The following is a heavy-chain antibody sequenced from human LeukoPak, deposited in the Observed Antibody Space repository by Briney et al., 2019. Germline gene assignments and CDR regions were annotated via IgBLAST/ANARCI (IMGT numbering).Heavy chain of an antibody. V-gene: IGHV4-34*01. CDR2: INHSGST. D-gene: IGHD3-22*01. CDR3: ARGRHYYDSSGYYYDGGYYFDY. CDR1: GGSFSGYY. J-gene: IGHJ4*02. Sequence: PSETLSLTCAVYGGSFSGYYWSWIRQPPGKGLEWIGEINHSGSTNYNPSLKSRVTISVDTSKNQFSLKLSSVTAADTAVYYCARGRHYYDSSGYYYDGGYYFDYWGQGTLVTVSS.